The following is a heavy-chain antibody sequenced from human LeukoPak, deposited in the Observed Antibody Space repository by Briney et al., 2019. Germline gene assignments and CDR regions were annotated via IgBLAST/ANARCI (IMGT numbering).Heavy chain of an antibody. V-gene: IGHV3-23*01. CDR1: GITFSSYA. D-gene: IGHD6-19*01. CDR3: TIRWGQWLVGDY. Sequence: GGSLRLSCAASGITFSSYAMSWVRQAPGKGLEWVSAISGSGGDTYYADSVKGRFTISRDNSKNTLYLQMNSLRAEDTSVYYCTIRWGQWLVGDYWGQGTLVTVSS. J-gene: IGHJ4*02. CDR2: ISGSGGDT.